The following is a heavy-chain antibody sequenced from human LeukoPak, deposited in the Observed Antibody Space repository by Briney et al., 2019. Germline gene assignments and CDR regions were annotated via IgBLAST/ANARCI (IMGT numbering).Heavy chain of an antibody. CDR2: INSNSGGT. CDR1: GYTFTGYY. V-gene: IGHV1-2*02. D-gene: IGHD3-16*02. Sequence: ASVKVSCKASGYTFTGYYMHWVRQAPGQGLEWMGWINSNSGGTNYAQKFQGRVTMTRDTSISTAYMELSRLRSDDTSVYYCARVQRRITFGGVIAILDYWGQGTLVTVSS. J-gene: IGHJ4*02. CDR3: ARVQRRITFGGVIAILDY.